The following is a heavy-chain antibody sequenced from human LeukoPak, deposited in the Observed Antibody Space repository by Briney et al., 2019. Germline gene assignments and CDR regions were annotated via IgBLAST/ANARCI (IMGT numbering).Heavy chain of an antibody. D-gene: IGHD1-14*01. Sequence: GGSLRLSCAASGFTFSSYAMSWVRQAPGKGLEWVSVIYSGGSTYYADSVKGRFTISRDNSKNTLYLQMNSLRAEDTAVYYCTRGRPGHYFDYWGQGTLVTVSS. CDR1: GFTFSSYA. J-gene: IGHJ4*02. CDR2: IYSGGST. CDR3: TRGRPGHYFDY. V-gene: IGHV3-53*01.